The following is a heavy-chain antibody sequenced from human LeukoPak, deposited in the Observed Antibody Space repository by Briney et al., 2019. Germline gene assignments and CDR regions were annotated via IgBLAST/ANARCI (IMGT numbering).Heavy chain of an antibody. D-gene: IGHD3-10*01. Sequence: GTSLRLSCAASGFTFGSHAMDWVRQAPGKGLEWVAVISYDGGNKYYADSVKGRFTISRDNSKNTLYLQMNSLRAEDTAVYYCARVDSPRGTGYFDYWGQGTLVTVSS. CDR2: ISYDGGNK. J-gene: IGHJ4*02. CDR1: GFTFGSHA. V-gene: IGHV3-30-3*01. CDR3: ARVDSPRGTGYFDY.